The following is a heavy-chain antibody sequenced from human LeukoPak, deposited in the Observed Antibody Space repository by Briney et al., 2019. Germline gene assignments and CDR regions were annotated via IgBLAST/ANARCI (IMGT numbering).Heavy chain of an antibody. V-gene: IGHV3-20*04. CDR2: INWNGVIR. CDR3: ARTRYSGSYGGADY. Sequence: GGSLRLSCAASGFKFDGYGMTWGREAPGKGLEWVSGINWNGVIRDYADSVKGRFSISRDNAKNSLYLQINSLRVEDTAFYYCARTRYSGSYGGADYWGQGTQIIVSS. D-gene: IGHD1-26*01. J-gene: IGHJ4*02. CDR1: GFKFDGYG.